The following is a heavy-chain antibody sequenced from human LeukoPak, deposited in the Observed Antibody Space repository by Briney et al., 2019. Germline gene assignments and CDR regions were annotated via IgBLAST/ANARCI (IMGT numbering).Heavy chain of an antibody. V-gene: IGHV3-30*03. CDR1: GFSLSSYA. J-gene: IGHJ4*02. D-gene: IGHD5-18*01. CDR2: ISYDGTNK. Sequence: PGRSLRLSCAASGFSLSSYAMHWVHQAPGKGLEWVAVISYDGTNKYYTDSVKGRFTISRDNSKNTLYLQMNSLRAEDTAVYYCARGSGYSYAFTGRERTKSRLDYWGPGTLVTVSS. CDR3: ARGSGYSYAFTGRERTKSRLDY.